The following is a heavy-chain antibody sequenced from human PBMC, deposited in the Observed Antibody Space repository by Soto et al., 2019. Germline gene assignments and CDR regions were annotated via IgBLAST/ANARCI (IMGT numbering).Heavy chain of an antibody. J-gene: IGHJ4*02. CDR1: GFTFSSFS. CDR2: ISYDGSTK. CDR3: ARTPTLSGTPEFDY. D-gene: IGHD6-13*01. V-gene: IGHV3-30-3*01. Sequence: QVQLEESGGGVVQPGRSLSLSCAASGFTFSSFSLHWVRQAPGRGLEWLALISYDGSTKYNTDCVKGRFIISRDNSKNTLYLQLKSLRPEDTAVYYCARTPTLSGTPEFDYWGQGTLVTVSS.